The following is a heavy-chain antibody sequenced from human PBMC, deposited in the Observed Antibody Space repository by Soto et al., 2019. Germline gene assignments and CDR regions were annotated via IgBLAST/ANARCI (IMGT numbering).Heavy chain of an antibody. Sequence: SETLSLTCAVYGGSFSGYYWTWLRQPPGTGLEWIGEINHSGSTNYNPSLKSRVTISVDTSKNQFSLKLTSVTAADTAVYYCASYGSGSYYEYYGMDVWGQGTTVTVSS. CDR1: GGSFSGYY. CDR2: INHSGST. J-gene: IGHJ6*02. CDR3: ASYGSGSYYEYYGMDV. V-gene: IGHV4-34*01. D-gene: IGHD3-10*01.